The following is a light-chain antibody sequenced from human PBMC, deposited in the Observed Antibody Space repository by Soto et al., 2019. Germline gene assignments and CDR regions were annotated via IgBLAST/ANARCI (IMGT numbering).Light chain of an antibody. Sequence: QSVLTQPPSVSVSPGQSVPISCTGTSSDVGSYNRVSWYQQPPGTAPKLMIYEVSNRPSGVPDRFSGSKSGNTASLTISGLQAEDEADYYCSSYTSTSTYVFGTGTKVTVL. CDR2: EVS. CDR3: SSYTSTSTYV. V-gene: IGLV2-18*02. J-gene: IGLJ1*01. CDR1: SSDVGSYNR.